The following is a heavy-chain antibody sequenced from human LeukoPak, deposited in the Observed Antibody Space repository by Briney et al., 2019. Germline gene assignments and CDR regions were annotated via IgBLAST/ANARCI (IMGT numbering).Heavy chain of an antibody. CDR2: ISSSSSYI. V-gene: IGHV3-21*04. D-gene: IGHD3-22*01. Sequence: GGSLRLSCAASGFTFSSYSMNWVRQAPGKGLEWVSSISSSSSYIYYADSVKGRFTISRDNAKNSLYPQMNSLRAEDTALYYCAKDMVSSGYYGAAEYWGQGTLVTVSS. CDR1: GFTFSSYS. CDR3: AKDMVSSGYYGAAEY. J-gene: IGHJ4*02.